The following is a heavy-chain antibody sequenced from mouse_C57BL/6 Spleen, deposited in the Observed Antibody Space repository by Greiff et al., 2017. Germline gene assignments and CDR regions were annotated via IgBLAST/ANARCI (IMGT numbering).Heavy chain of an antibody. CDR3: ARPDYYGSSYGAMDY. J-gene: IGHJ4*01. V-gene: IGHV1-80*01. D-gene: IGHD1-1*01. CDR2: IYPGDGDT. CDR1: GYAFSSYW. Sequence: QVQLQQSGAELVKPGASVKISCKASGYAFSSYWMNWVKQRPGKGLEWIGQIYPGDGDTNYNGKFKGKATLTADKSSSTAYMQLSSLTSEDSAVYFCARPDYYGSSYGAMDYWGKGTSVTVSS.